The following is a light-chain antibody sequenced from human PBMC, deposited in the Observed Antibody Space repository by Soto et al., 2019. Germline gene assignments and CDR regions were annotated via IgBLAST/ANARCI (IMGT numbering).Light chain of an antibody. J-gene: IGKJ4*01. V-gene: IGKV3-15*01. Sequence: EIVMTQSPATLSVSPGERATLSCRASQSIANRLAWYQQKPGQAPRLLIYGASTRATGVPARFSGSGSGTEFTLTIISLQSEDFAVYYCQQYNNWLALTFGGGTKVEIK. CDR1: QSIANR. CDR3: QQYNNWLALT. CDR2: GAS.